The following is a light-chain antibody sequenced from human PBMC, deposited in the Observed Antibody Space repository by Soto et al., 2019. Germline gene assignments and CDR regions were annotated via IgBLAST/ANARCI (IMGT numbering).Light chain of an antibody. CDR1: QSVSSSY. CDR3: QQYGDSPYT. J-gene: IGKJ2*01. V-gene: IGKV3-20*01. CDR2: DAS. Sequence: EIVLTQSPGTLSLSPGERATLSCRASQSVSSSYLAWYQQKPGQAPSLLIYDASSRATGIPDRFSGRGSGTDFTLTISRLEPEDFAVYFCQQYGDSPYTFGQGTKLDIK.